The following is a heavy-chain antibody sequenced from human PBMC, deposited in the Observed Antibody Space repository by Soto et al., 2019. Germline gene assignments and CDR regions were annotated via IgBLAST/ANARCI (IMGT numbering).Heavy chain of an antibody. CDR3: ARFVSGAGIAAAGAPYGMDV. J-gene: IGHJ6*02. Sequence: SETLSLTCAVYGGSFSGYYWSWIRQPPGKRLEWIGEINHSGSTNYNPSLKSRVTISVDTSKNQFSLKLSSVTAADTAVYYCARFVSGAGIAAAGAPYGMDVWGQGTTVTVSS. CDR2: INHSGST. V-gene: IGHV4-34*01. CDR1: GGSFSGYY. D-gene: IGHD6-13*01.